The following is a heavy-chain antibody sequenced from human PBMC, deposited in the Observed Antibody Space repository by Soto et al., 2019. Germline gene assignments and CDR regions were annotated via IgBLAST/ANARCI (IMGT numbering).Heavy chain of an antibody. Sequence: SDTLSITCTVSSSSISSGGYYCRWISQHPGKGLEWIGYIYYSGSTYYNPSLKSRVTISVDTSKNQFSLKLSSVTAADTAVYYCARGSSGPYYYDSTLMPDYWGQGTLVTVSS. J-gene: IGHJ4*02. CDR2: IYYSGST. V-gene: IGHV4-31*03. CDR1: SSSISSGGYY. D-gene: IGHD3-22*01. CDR3: ARGSSGPYYYDSTLMPDY.